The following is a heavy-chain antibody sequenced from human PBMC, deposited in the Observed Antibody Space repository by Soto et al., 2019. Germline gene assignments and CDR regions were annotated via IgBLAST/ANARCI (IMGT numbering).Heavy chain of an antibody. D-gene: IGHD1-26*01. CDR1: AFTFDDYA. V-gene: IGHV3-9*01. J-gene: IGHJ3*01. CDR2: ISWNSATI. CDR3: AKCRRVGAGEINAFDV. Sequence: GGSLRLSCVASAFTFDDYAMHWVRQAPGKGLEWVSGISWNSATIDYADSVKGRFTISRDNAKNSLYLRMNNLRAEDTALYYCAKCRRVGAGEINAFDVWGRGTMVTVS.